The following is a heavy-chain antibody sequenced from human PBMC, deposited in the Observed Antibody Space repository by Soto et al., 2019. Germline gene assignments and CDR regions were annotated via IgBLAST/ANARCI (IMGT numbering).Heavy chain of an antibody. Sequence: GGSLRLSCAASGFTFSSYWMSWVRQAPGTGLEWVANIKQDGSEKYYVDSVKGRFTISRDNAKNSLYLQMNSLRAEDTAVYYCARDPFGSATDAFDIWGQGTMVTVSS. CDR3: ARDPFGSATDAFDI. J-gene: IGHJ3*02. D-gene: IGHD3-16*01. CDR2: IKQDGSEK. V-gene: IGHV3-7*01. CDR1: GFTFSSYW.